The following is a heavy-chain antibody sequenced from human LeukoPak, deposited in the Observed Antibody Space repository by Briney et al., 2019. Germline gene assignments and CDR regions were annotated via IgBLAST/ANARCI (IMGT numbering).Heavy chain of an antibody. J-gene: IGHJ4*02. Sequence: GGSLRLSCAASGFTVSSNYMSWVRQAPGKGLEWVSLIYSGGSTYYADSVKGRFTISRDISKNTLYLQMNSLRAEDTAVYYCASGYYDCSGYSVIDYWGQGTLVTVSS. D-gene: IGHD3-22*01. CDR2: IYSGGST. CDR3: ASGYYDCSGYSVIDY. CDR1: GFTVSSNY. V-gene: IGHV3-53*01.